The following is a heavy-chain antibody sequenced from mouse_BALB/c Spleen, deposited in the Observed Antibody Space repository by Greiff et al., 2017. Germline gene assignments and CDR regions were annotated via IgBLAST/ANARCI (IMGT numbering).Heavy chain of an antibody. V-gene: IGHV1-4*02. CDR1: GYTFTSYT. CDR2: INPSSGYT. D-gene: IGHD1-1*01. J-gene: IGHJ2*01. Sequence: LVESAAELARPGASVKMSCKASGYTFTSYTMHWVKQRPGQGLEWIGYINPSSGYTEYNQKFKDKTTLTADKSSSTAYMQLSSLTSEDSAVYYCARKDGSSYGYFDYWGQGTTLTVSS. CDR3: ARKDGSSYGYFDY.